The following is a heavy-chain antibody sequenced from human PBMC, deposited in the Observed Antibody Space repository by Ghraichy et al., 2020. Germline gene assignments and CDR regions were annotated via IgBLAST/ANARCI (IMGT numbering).Heavy chain of an antibody. CDR2: IYYSGST. J-gene: IGHJ3*02. CDR1: GGSISSYY. D-gene: IGHD5-24*01. CDR3: ARWTATNAFDI. Sequence: SQTLSLTCTVSGGSISSYYWSWIRQPPGKGLEWIGYIYYSGSTNYNPSLKSRVTISVDTSKNQFSLKLSSVTAADTAVYYCARWTATNAFDIWGQGTMVTVSS. V-gene: IGHV4-59*01.